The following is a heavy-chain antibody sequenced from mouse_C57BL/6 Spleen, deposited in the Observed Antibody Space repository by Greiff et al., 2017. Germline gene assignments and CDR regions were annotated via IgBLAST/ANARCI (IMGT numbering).Heavy chain of an antibody. CDR1: GYAFSSYW. Sequence: QVQLQQSGAELVKPGASVKISCKASGYAFSSYWMNWVKQRPGKGLEWIGQIYPGDGDTNYNGKFKGKATLTADKSSSTACMQLSSLTSEDSAVYFCAKGGTTTVGGGNYWGKGTTLTVSS. J-gene: IGHJ2*01. V-gene: IGHV1-80*01. CDR2: IYPGDGDT. D-gene: IGHD1-1*01. CDR3: AKGGTTTVGGGNY.